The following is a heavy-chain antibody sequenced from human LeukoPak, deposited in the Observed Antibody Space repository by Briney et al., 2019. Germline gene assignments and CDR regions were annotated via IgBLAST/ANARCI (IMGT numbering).Heavy chain of an antibody. CDR3: VRSQFSSSS. CDR2: IKRDGSEK. D-gene: IGHD6-13*01. V-gene: IGHV3-7*01. CDR1: GFMFSIYG. Sequence: GGSQRLSCAASGFMFSIYGMHWVRQAPGKGLEWVANIKRDGSEKYYVDSVKDRFTISRDNAKNSLYLQMNSLRAEDTAVYYCVRSQFSSSSWGQGTLVTVSS. J-gene: IGHJ5*02.